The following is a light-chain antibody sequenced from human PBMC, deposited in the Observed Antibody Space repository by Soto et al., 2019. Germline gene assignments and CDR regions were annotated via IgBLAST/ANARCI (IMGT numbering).Light chain of an antibody. J-gene: IGKJ2*01. CDR2: KAT. Sequence: DIQMTQSPSTLSASVGDRVTITCRASQSITTWLAWYQQKPGKAPKLLIYKATNLQSGVPSRFSGSGSGTEFSLTISSLQPEDFAIYYCQQYNDYQYXXXQGXXLEIK. V-gene: IGKV1-5*03. CDR3: QQYNDYQYX. CDR1: QSITTW.